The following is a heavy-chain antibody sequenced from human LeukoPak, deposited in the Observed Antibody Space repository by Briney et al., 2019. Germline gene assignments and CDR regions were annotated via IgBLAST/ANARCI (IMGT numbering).Heavy chain of an antibody. CDR1: GYTFTDYY. CDR2: INPNNGGT. Sequence: ASVKVSCKASGYTFTDYYMHWVRQAPGQGLEWMGWINPNNGGTNYAQKFQGRVIMTSDTSITTAYLELSRLRSDDMAVYYCARDHYGSGSYFVVWGQGTTVTVSS. J-gene: IGHJ6*02. V-gene: IGHV1-2*02. CDR3: ARDHYGSGSYFVV. D-gene: IGHD3-10*01.